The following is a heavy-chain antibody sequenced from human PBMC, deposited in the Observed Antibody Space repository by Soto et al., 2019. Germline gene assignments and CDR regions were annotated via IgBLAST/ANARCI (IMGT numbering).Heavy chain of an antibody. CDR1: GYTFTSYA. J-gene: IGHJ6*02. D-gene: IGHD4-17*01. CDR2: INAGNGNT. V-gene: IGHV1-3*01. Sequence: ASVKVSCKASGYTFTSYAMHWVRQAPGQRLEWMGWINAGNGNTKYSQKFQGRVTITRDTSASTAYMELSSLRSEGTAVYYCAGSGATVTNPYYYYSYDMDGWGQGTTVTVSS. CDR3: AGSGATVTNPYYYYSYDMDG.